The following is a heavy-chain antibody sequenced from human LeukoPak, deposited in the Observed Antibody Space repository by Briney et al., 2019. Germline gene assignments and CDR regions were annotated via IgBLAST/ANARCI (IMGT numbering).Heavy chain of an antibody. D-gene: IGHD2-2*02. Sequence: PGGSLRLSCAASGFTFSSYWMSWVRQAPGKGLEWVANIKQDGSEKYYVDSVKGRFTISRDNAKNSLYLQMNSLRAEDTAVYYCAGDFREYQLLYNYYYYGMDVWGQGTTVTVSS. CDR2: IKQDGSEK. J-gene: IGHJ6*02. V-gene: IGHV3-7*01. CDR1: GFTFSSYW. CDR3: AGDFREYQLLYNYYYYGMDV.